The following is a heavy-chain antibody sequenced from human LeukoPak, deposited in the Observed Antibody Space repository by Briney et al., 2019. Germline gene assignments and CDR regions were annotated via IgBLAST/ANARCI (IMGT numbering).Heavy chain of an antibody. Sequence: GASVKVSCTASGYSFASYDINWVRQAPGQGLEWMGWMNPNSGNSGHAQKFQGRVTMTRNTSTSTAYMELTSLTSEDTAVYYCARVIRYYYGMDVWGQGTTVTVSS. CDR2: MNPNSGNS. CDR1: GYSFASYD. V-gene: IGHV1-8*01. J-gene: IGHJ6*02. CDR3: ARVIRYYYGMDV.